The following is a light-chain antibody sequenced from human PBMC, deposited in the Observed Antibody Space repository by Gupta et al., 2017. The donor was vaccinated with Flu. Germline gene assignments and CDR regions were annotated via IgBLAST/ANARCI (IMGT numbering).Light chain of an antibody. V-gene: IGKV3-15*01. CDR1: QSVSSN. Sequence: SPATLSVSPGERVTLSCRASQSVSSNLAWYQQKPGQAPRLLIYGASTRATGIPARFSGSGSGTDFTLTISSLQSEDFAVYYCQQYNNLHTFGHGTKVDMK. CDR2: GAS. CDR3: QQYNNLHT. J-gene: IGKJ3*01.